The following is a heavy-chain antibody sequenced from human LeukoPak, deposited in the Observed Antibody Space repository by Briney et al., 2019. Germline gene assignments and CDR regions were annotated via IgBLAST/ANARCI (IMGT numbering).Heavy chain of an antibody. CDR3: ARDKAHSYGRYFDP. V-gene: IGHV4-59*01. D-gene: IGHD5-18*01. CDR2: ISYGNT. CDR1: GGSISTYY. J-gene: IGHJ5*02. Sequence: SETLSLTCGVAGGSISTYYWNWIRQTPGKGLEWIGHISYGNTDYNPSLKSRVTISVDTSKNQTSVTAADTAVYYCARDKAHSYGRYFDPWGQGALVIVSS.